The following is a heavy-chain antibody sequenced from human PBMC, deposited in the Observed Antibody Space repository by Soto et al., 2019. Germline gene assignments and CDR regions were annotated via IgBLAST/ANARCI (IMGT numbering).Heavy chain of an antibody. CDR1: GLTFSRYW. J-gene: IGHJ5*02. V-gene: IGHV3-7*01. Sequence: PGGSLRLSCEASGLTFSRYWMTWVRQAPGKGLEWVANIKQDGSEKYYADSVKGRFTISRDNSKNTLYLQMNSLRAEDTAVYYCARDPWGGYCSGGSCPRGWFDPWGQGTLVTVSS. D-gene: IGHD2-15*01. CDR2: IKQDGSEK. CDR3: ARDPWGGYCSGGSCPRGWFDP.